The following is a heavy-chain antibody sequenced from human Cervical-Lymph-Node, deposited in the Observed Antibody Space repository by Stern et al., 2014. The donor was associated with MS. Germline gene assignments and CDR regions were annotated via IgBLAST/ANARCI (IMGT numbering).Heavy chain of an antibody. Sequence: VQLVESGTEVKKPGASVKVSCKASGYTFSAYYVHWVRQAPGQGLEWMGRINGHTGDTNYAQKFQGRVTMDRDPSISTAYLELASLRSDGTAVYYCAREGRSTVTTAAAYWGQGTLVTVSS. CDR1: GYTFSAYY. CDR2: INGHTGDT. V-gene: IGHV1-2*06. D-gene: IGHD4-17*01. J-gene: IGHJ4*02. CDR3: AREGRSTVTTAAAY.